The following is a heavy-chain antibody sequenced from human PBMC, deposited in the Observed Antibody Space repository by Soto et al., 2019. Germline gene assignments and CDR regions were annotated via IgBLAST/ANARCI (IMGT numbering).Heavy chain of an antibody. V-gene: IGHV2-5*02. D-gene: IGHD3-10*01. CDR3: AHNDDIVAGSGHY. Sequence: QITLKESGPPLVKPTQTLTLTCTFSGFSLTTSGVSVSWIRQPPGKALEWLALIYWDDDKRYSPSLKNRLTITKDTSKDQVVLTMTSMDPVDTATYYCAHNDDIVAGSGHYWGQGTLVTVSS. CDR1: GFSLTTSGVS. J-gene: IGHJ4*02. CDR2: IYWDDDK.